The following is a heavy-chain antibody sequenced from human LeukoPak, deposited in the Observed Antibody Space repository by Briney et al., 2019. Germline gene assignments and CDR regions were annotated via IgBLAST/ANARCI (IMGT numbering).Heavy chain of an antibody. CDR2: ISSSSSYI. CDR3: ASERAVTTGIRSYYYYYMDV. Sequence: GGSLRLSCAASGFTFSSYSMNWVRQAPGKGLEWVSSISSSSSYIYYADSVKGRFTISRDNAKNSLYLQMNSLRAEDTAVYYCASERAVTTGIRSYYYYYMDVWGQRDHGHRLL. CDR1: GFTFSSYS. J-gene: IGHJ6*03. V-gene: IGHV3-21*01. D-gene: IGHD4-11*01.